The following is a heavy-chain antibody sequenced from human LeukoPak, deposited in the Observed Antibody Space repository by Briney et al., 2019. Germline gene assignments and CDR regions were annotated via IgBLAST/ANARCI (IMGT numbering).Heavy chain of an antibody. CDR3: ARKSRIVGATALWTFDY. Sequence: ASVKVSCKASGYTFTSYGISWVRQAPGQGLEWMGWISAYNGNTNYAQKLQGRVTMTTDTSTCTAYMELRSLRSDDTAVYYCARKSRIVGATALWTFDYWGQGTLVTVSS. J-gene: IGHJ4*02. CDR2: ISAYNGNT. D-gene: IGHD1-26*01. V-gene: IGHV1-18*01. CDR1: GYTFTSYG.